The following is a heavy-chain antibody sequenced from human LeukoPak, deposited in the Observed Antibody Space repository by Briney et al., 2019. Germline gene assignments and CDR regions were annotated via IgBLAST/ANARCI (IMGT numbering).Heavy chain of an antibody. CDR2: INPYNGNT. CDR3: VLTWAVTTSDAFDI. Sequence: ASVKVSCKASGYYTFTSYGINWVRQAPGQGLEWMGWINPYNGNTNYAQKLQGRVTMTTDTSTSTAYMELRSLRSDDTAVYYCVLTWAVTTSDAFDIWGQGTMVTVSS. D-gene: IGHD4-17*01. CDR1: GYYTFTSYG. V-gene: IGHV1-18*01. J-gene: IGHJ3*02.